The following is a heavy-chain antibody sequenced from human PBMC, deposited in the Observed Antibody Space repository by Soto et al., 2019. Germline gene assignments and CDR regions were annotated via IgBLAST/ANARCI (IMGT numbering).Heavy chain of an antibody. J-gene: IGHJ3*02. V-gene: IGHV3-23*01. Sequence: SLRLSCAASGFTFSSYAMSWVRQAPGKGLEWVSVISGSGGSTYFADSVKGRFTISRDNFKNTPYLQMNSLRAEDTAVYYCAKVRDSSGFDAFDMWGQGTMVTVSS. CDR2: ISGSGGST. D-gene: IGHD3-22*01. CDR1: GFTFSSYA. CDR3: AKVRDSSGFDAFDM.